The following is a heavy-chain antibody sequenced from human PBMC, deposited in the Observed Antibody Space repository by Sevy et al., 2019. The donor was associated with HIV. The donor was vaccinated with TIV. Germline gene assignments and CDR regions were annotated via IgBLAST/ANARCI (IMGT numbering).Heavy chain of an antibody. CDR3: AKDLVSMASRQGYYDY. J-gene: IGHJ4*02. CDR1: GFTFSNYA. CDR2: ISGTGLST. Sequence: GGTLRLSCAASGFTFSNYAMNWVLQAPGKGLEWVSTISGTGLSTYYAASVKGRFTISRDNSKNALYLQMNSLRAEDTVFSVCAKDLVSMASRQGYYDYWGQGTLVTVSS. V-gene: IGHV3-23*01. D-gene: IGHD6-6*01.